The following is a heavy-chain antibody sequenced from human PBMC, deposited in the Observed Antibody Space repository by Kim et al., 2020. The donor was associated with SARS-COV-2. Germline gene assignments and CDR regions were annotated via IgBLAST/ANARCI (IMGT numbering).Heavy chain of an antibody. CDR3: ARPLWFGELGGMDV. CDR2: IYYSGST. D-gene: IGHD3-10*01. J-gene: IGHJ6*02. Sequence: SETLSLTCTVSGGSISSSSYYWGWIRQPPGKGLEWIGSIYYSGSTYYNPSLKSRVTISVDTSKNQFSLKLSSVTAADTAVYYCARPLWFGELGGMDVWGQGTTVTVSS. V-gene: IGHV4-39*01. CDR1: GGSISSSSYY.